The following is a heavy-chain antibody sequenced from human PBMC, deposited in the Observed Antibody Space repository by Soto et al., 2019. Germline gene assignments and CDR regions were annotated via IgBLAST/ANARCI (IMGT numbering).Heavy chain of an antibody. CDR2: INAGNGNT. J-gene: IGHJ4*02. CDR1: GYTFTSYA. CDR3: ARDPVAYCGGDCRTFDY. D-gene: IGHD2-21*02. V-gene: IGHV1-3*01. Sequence: ALVKVSCKASGYTFTSYAMHWVRQAPGQRLEWMGWINAGNGNTKYSQKFQGRVTITRDTSASTAYMELSSLRSEDTAVYYCARDPVAYCGGDCRTFDYWGQGTLVTVSS.